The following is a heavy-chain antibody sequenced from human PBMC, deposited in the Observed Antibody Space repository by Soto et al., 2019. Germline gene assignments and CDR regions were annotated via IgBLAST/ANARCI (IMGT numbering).Heavy chain of an antibody. Sequence: PSETLSLTCSVSDGSISSGRYYWGWIRQPPEKGLEWIGSIYYSGSTYYNPSLKSRVTISVDTSKNQFSLKLSSVTAADTAVYYCARHGAVAPLYLYYFDYWGQGTLVTVSS. D-gene: IGHD6-19*01. CDR3: ARHGAVAPLYLYYFDY. CDR2: IYYSGST. J-gene: IGHJ4*02. CDR1: DGSISSGRYY. V-gene: IGHV4-39*01.